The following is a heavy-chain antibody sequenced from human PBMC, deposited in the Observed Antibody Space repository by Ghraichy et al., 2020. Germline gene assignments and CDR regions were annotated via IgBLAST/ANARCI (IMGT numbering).Heavy chain of an antibody. CDR3: ATATAWLGIDY. CDR2: VYYSGST. Sequence: PETLSLTCTVSGVSVNSGSHYWSWIRQPPGKALEWIGYVYYSGSTNYRPSLKSRVTISVDTSKNQFSLTLSSVTAADTAVYYCATATAWLGIDYWGQGTLVTVSS. V-gene: IGHV4-61*01. J-gene: IGHJ4*02. D-gene: IGHD6-19*01. CDR1: GVSVNSGSHY.